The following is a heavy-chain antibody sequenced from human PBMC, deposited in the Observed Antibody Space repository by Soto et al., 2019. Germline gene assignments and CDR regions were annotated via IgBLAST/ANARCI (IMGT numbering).Heavy chain of an antibody. Sequence: QVQLVESGGGVVQPGRSLRLSCAASGFTFSSYGMHWVRQAPGKGLEWVAVVWYDGSNEYYADSVKGRFTISRDNSKNTLYLQMSSLRAEDTAVYYCARAYCSGGRCNRGAYWGQGTLVTVSS. CDR1: GFTFSSYG. J-gene: IGHJ4*02. CDR3: ARAYCSGGRCNRGAY. V-gene: IGHV3-33*01. CDR2: VWYDGSNE. D-gene: IGHD2-15*01.